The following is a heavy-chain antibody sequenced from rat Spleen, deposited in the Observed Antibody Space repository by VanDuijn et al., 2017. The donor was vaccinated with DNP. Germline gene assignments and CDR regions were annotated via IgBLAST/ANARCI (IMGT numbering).Heavy chain of an antibody. CDR3: TTGLPGYPDA. J-gene: IGHJ4*01. Sequence: EVQLVESGGGLVQPGRSLKLSCAASGFSFSNYGMAWVRQAPTKGLEWVAYISTGGGSTYYRDSVKGRFTISRDNAKSTLYLQMDSLRSEDTATYYCTTGLPGYPDAWGQGASVTVSS. CDR1: GFSFSNYG. CDR2: ISTGGGST. D-gene: IGHD1-4*01. V-gene: IGHV5-27*01.